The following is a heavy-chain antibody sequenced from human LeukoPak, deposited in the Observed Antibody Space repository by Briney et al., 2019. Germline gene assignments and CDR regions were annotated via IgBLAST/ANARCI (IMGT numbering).Heavy chain of an antibody. V-gene: IGHV3-53*01. D-gene: IGHD2-2*01. CDR1: GFTVSTNS. J-gene: IGHJ4*02. CDR3: AGGRTRDY. CDR2: INTGGDT. Sequence: GSLRLSCKASGFTVSTNSMTWVRQAPGKGLEWVSIINTGGDTYYAESVKGRFTISRDNSKNTLFLQMDSLRPDDTAVYYCAGGRTRDYWGQGTLVTVSS.